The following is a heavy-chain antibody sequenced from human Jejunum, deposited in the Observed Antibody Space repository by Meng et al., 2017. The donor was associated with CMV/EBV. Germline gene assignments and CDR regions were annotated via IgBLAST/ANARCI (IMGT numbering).Heavy chain of an antibody. D-gene: IGHD3-22*01. J-gene: IGHJ3*01. CDR1: SSYA. CDR2: FSGGAISR. Sequence: SSYAVSWVRQAPGKGLEWVSGFSGGAISRYYADSVKGRFTISRDNSKNMVYLQMTSLRAEDTAIYYCAKHDHFDRSGYSVLGAFDVWGHGTMVTVSS. CDR3: AKHDHFDRSGYSVLGAFDV. V-gene: IGHV3-23*01.